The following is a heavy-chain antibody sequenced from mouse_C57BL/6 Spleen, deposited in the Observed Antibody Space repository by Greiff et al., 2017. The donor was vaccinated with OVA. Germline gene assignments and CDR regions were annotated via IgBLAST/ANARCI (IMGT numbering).Heavy chain of an antibody. CDR1: GYTFTDYY. J-gene: IGHJ4*01. V-gene: IGHV1-26*01. CDR3: ARGGLLRIYAMDY. CDR2: INPNNGGT. D-gene: IGHD2-3*01. Sequence: EVQLQQSGPELVKPGASVKISCKASGYTFTDYYINWVKQSHGKSLEWIGDINPNNGGTSYNQKFKGKATLTVDKSSSTAYMELRSLTSEDSAVYYCARGGLLRIYAMDYWGQGTSVTVSS.